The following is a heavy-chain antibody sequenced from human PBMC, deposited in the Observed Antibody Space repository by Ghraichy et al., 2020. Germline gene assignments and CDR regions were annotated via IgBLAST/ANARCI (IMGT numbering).Heavy chain of an antibody. D-gene: IGHD1-1*01. CDR2: IEGGSVDS. V-gene: IGHV3-23*01. CDR3: AKDHVARRSWYIPTIFDY. J-gene: IGHJ4*02. CDR1: GFPLSNYA. Sequence: GGSLRLTCTASGFPLSNYAMSWVRQTPGKGLEWVSSIEGGSVDSYYTDSVKGRFTISSDNSKNTLYLQMNSLRAEDTAIYYCAKDHVARRSWYIPTIFDYWGQGTLVTVSS.